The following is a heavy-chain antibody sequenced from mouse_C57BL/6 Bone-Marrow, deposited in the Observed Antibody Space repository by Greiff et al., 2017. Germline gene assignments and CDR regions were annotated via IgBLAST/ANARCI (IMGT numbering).Heavy chain of an antibody. CDR3: ARDMVTNYFDY. CDR2: IFPGSGST. Sequence: QVQLQQSGPELVKPGASVKISCKASGYTFTDYYINWVKQRPGQGLEWIGWIFPGSGSTYYNEKFKGKATLTVDKSYSTAYMLLSSLTSEDSAVYFCARDMVTNYFDYWGQGTTLTVSS. V-gene: IGHV1-75*01. D-gene: IGHD2-2*01. CDR1: GYTFTDYY. J-gene: IGHJ2*01.